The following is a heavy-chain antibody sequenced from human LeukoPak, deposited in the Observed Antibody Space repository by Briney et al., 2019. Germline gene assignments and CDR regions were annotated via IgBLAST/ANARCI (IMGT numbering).Heavy chain of an antibody. J-gene: IGHJ4*02. D-gene: IGHD3-22*01. CDR2: MYTSGST. V-gene: IGHV4-4*07. Sequence: NPSETLSLTCTVSGGSISSYYWSWIRQPAGKGLQWIGRMYTSGSTNYNPSLKSRVTMSVDTSKNQFSLRLSSVTAADTAMYYCARAMNSWFLLDLDYWGQGNLVTVSS. CDR3: ARAMNSWFLLDLDY. CDR1: GGSISSYY.